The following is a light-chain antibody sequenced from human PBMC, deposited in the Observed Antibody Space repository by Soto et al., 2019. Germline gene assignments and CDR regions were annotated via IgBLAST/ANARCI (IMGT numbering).Light chain of an antibody. CDR1: QRVYSN. V-gene: IGKV3-20*01. J-gene: IGKJ5*01. CDR2: GAS. CDR3: HQYGTSPTT. Sequence: EILMTQSPDTLAVSPGESATLSCRASQRVYSNLAWYQQKPGQPPRLLIYGASTRAPGIPDRFSASGSGTDFTLTFSRLEPEDFVVYICHQYGTSPTTFGQGTRLEIK.